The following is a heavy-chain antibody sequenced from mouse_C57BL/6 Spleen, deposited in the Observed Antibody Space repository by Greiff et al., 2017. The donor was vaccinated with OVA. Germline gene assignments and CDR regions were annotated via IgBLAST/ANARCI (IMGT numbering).Heavy chain of an antibody. CDR2: IYPGDGDT. CDR1: GYAFSSYW. J-gene: IGHJ2*01. D-gene: IGHD2-4*01. V-gene: IGHV1-80*01. Sequence: QVQLQQSGAELVKPGASVKISCKASGYAFSSYWMNWVKQRPGKGLEWIGQIYPGDGDTNYNGKFKGKATLTADKSSSTAYMQLSSLTSEDSAVYFCAREGVGDYPFDYWGQGTTLTVSS. CDR3: AREGVGDYPFDY.